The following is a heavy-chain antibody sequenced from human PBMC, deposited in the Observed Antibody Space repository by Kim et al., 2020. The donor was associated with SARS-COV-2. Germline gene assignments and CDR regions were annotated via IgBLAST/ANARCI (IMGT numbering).Heavy chain of an antibody. J-gene: IGHJ3*02. CDR1: GFTFSSYG. V-gene: IGHV3-33*01. CDR2: IWYDGSNK. CDR3: ARGAYYDFWSGYYISEAFDI. Sequence: GGSLRLSCAASGFTFSSYGMHWVRQAPGKGLEWVAVIWYDGSNKYYADSVKGRFTISRDNSKNTLYLQMNSLRAEDTAVYYCARGAYYDFWSGYYISEAFDIWGQGTMVTVSS. D-gene: IGHD3-3*01.